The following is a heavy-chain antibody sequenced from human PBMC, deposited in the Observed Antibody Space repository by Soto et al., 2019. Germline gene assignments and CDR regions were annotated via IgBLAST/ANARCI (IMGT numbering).Heavy chain of an antibody. CDR1: GDSISSSSYY. V-gene: IGHV4-61*05. CDR3: ARRSVDTAMVMSWFDP. CDR2: IYNSAST. D-gene: IGHD5-18*01. Sequence: PSETLSLTCTVSGDSISSSSYYWGWIRQPPGKGLEWIGYIYNSASTNSNPSLKSRVTISVDTSKNQFSLKLSSVTAADTAVYYCARRSVDTAMVMSWFDPWGQGTLVTVSS. J-gene: IGHJ5*02.